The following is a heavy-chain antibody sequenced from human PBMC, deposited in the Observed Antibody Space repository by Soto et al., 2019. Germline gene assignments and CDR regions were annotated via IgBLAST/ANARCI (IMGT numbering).Heavy chain of an antibody. CDR1: GFTFSSYA. D-gene: IGHD6-6*01. CDR3: AKAGIDIAARLVVYYYYYGMDV. J-gene: IGHJ6*02. V-gene: IGHV3-23*01. CDR2: ISGSGGST. Sequence: PVGSLRLSCAASGFTFSSYAMSWVRQAPGKGLEWVSAISGSGGSTYYADSVKGRFTISRDNSKNTLYLQMNSLRAEDTAVYYCAKAGIDIAARLVVYYYYYGMDVWGQGTTVTVSS.